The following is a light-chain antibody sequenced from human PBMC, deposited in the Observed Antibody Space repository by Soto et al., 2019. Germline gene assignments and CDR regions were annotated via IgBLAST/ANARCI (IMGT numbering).Light chain of an antibody. Sequence: EIVLTQSPGTLSLSPGERATLSCRASQSVSSSYLAWYQQKPGQAPRLLIYGASSRATGIPDRFSGSGSETDFTLTISRLEPEDFAVYYCQQYGSPPPYTFGEGTKLEIK. J-gene: IGKJ2*01. CDR1: QSVSSSY. CDR2: GAS. CDR3: QQYGSPPPYT. V-gene: IGKV3-20*01.